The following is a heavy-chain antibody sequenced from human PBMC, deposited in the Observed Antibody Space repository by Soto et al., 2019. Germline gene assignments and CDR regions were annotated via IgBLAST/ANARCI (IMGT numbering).Heavy chain of an antibody. D-gene: IGHD5-18*01. Sequence: QVQLQESGPGLVKPSGTLSLTCHVSGSSMSDYYWNWIRQSPGKGLEWFGYIYHTGTTNYNPSLKSRVTMSIDTSSNQFSLRVRSVTAADTAVYFCTRVSLDYTYEPDFWGQGTWVTVSS. V-gene: IGHV4-59*01. J-gene: IGHJ4*02. CDR2: IYHTGTT. CDR3: TRVSLDYTYEPDF. CDR1: GSSMSDYY.